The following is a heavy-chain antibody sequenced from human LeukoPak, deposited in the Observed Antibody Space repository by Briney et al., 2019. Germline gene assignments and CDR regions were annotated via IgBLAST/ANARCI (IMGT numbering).Heavy chain of an antibody. CDR1: GGPISSSSYY. CDR2: IYYSGST. Sequence: SETLSLTCTVSGGPISSSSYYWGWIRRPPGKGLEWIGSIYYSGSTYYNPSLKSRVTISVDTSKNQFSLKLSSVTAADTAVYYCASPGYIDYWGQGTLVTVSS. V-gene: IGHV4-39*01. CDR3: ASPGYIDY. J-gene: IGHJ4*02.